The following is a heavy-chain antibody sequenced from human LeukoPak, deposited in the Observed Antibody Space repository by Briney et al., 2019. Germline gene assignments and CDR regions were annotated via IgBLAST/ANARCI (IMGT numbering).Heavy chain of an antibody. CDR3: ARSPATRILGDFYYYYHYMDV. D-gene: IGHD3-16*01. V-gene: IGHV1-18*01. CDR1: DDTFSTYG. Sequence: GASVKVSCKASDDTFSTYGFTWVRQAPGEGLEWMGWISTYNGKTNYPQKFQGRVTMTTDTSTSTAYMGLRRLRSDDTAMYYCARSPATRILGDFYYYYHYMDVWGKGTTVIVSS. CDR2: ISTYNGKT. J-gene: IGHJ6*03.